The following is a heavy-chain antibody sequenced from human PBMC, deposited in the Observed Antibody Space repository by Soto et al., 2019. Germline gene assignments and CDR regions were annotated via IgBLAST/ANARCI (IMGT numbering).Heavy chain of an antibody. CDR1: GGSFSGYY. V-gene: IGHV4-34*01. CDR3: ARGRGVWRLRIPYYFDY. J-gene: IGHJ4*02. D-gene: IGHD4-17*01. CDR2: INHSGST. Sequence: SETLSLTCAVYGGSFSGYYWSWIRQPPGKGLEWIGEINHSGSTNYNPSLKSRVTISVDTSKNQFSLKLSSVTAADTAVYYCARGRGVWRLRIPYYFDYWGQGTLVTVSS.